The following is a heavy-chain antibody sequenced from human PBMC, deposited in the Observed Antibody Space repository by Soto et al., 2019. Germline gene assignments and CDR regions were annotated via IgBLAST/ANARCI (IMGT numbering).Heavy chain of an antibody. CDR2: ISYGGRET. CDR1: GFTFSRYA. Sequence: QVQLVESGGGVVQPGRSLRLSCAASGFTFSRYAMHWVRQAPGKGLAWVAVISYGGRETYYADSVMGRFTIYRDNSKNTLYLQMNSLSTEDTAVYHCAKALSDRGYYYFGMDVWGQGTTVIVSS. CDR3: AKALSDRGYYYFGMDV. V-gene: IGHV3-30*18. J-gene: IGHJ6*02. D-gene: IGHD3-16*02.